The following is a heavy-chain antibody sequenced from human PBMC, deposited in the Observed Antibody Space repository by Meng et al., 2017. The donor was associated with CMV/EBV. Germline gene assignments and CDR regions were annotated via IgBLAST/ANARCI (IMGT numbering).Heavy chain of an antibody. J-gene: IGHJ6*02. CDR1: GFTFSSSW. CDR2: IKQDGSAK. Sequence: GESLKISCAASGFTFSSSWMSWVRQAPGKGLEWVANIKQDGSAKYYVDSVKDRFTISRDNAKNSLYLQMNSLRAEDTAVYYCAREMRATGYYYYGMDVWGQGTTVTVSS. CDR3: AREMRATGYYYYGMDV. D-gene: IGHD5-12*01. V-gene: IGHV3-7*01.